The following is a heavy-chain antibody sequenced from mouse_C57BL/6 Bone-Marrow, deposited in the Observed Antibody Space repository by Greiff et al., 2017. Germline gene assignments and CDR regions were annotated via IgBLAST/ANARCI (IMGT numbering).Heavy chain of an antibody. Sequence: EVQLQQSGPELVKPGASVKISCKASGYTFTDYYMNWVKQSPGKSLEWIGDINPNNGGTSYNQKFKGKATLTVDKSSSTAYMELRSLTSEDSAVYYCAREGRGVYWYFDVWGTGTTVTVAS. J-gene: IGHJ1*03. CDR2: INPNNGGT. V-gene: IGHV1-26*01. CDR1: GYTFTDYY. CDR3: AREGRGVYWYFDV. D-gene: IGHD3-3*01.